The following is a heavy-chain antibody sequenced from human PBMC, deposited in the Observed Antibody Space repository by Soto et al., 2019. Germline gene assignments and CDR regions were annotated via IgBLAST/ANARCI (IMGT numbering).Heavy chain of an antibody. CDR3: ALVVPAAKYFDY. CDR2: ISAYNGNT. D-gene: IGHD2-2*01. V-gene: IGHV1-18*01. J-gene: IGHJ4*02. CDR1: GYTFTSYG. Sequence: QGQLFQSGAEVKKPGASVKVSCKASGYTFTSYGISWGRQAPGQGLEWMGWISAYNGNTNYAQKLQVRVTMTTDTSTSTAYMELRSLRSDDTAVYYGALVVPAAKYFDYCGPGTLVTVSS.